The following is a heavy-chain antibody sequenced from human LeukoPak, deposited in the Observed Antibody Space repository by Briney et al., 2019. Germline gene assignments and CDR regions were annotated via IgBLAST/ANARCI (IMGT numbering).Heavy chain of an antibody. Sequence: GGSLRLSCAASGFTFDDYAMHWVWQAPGKGLGWVSGTNWNGASVGYADSVKGRFTISRDNAKNSLYLQLNSLRAEDTAFYFCAKDIGPHLPPASFALAYWGQGALVTVSS. J-gene: IGHJ4*02. CDR3: AKDIGPHLPPASFALAY. CDR2: TNWNGASV. D-gene: IGHD2-2*01. CDR1: GFTFDDYA. V-gene: IGHV3-9*01.